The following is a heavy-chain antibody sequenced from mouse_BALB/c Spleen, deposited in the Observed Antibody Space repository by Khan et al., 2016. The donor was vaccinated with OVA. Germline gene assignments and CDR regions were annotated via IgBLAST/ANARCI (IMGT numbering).Heavy chain of an antibody. Sequence: EVQLQESGPGLVKPSQSLSLTCTVTGYSITSDYAWDWIRQFPGNKLEWMGYISYGGSTSYNPSLKSRISNTRDQSKNQFFLKLNSVTTEGTATYYCARKNYYGSAMDYWGQGTSVTVAS. CDR3: ARKNYYGSAMDY. D-gene: IGHD1-2*01. CDR1: GYSITSDYA. V-gene: IGHV3-2*02. J-gene: IGHJ4*01. CDR2: ISYGGST.